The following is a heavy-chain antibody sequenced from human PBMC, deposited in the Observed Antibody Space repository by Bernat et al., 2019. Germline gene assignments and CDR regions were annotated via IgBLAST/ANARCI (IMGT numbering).Heavy chain of an antibody. J-gene: IGHJ5*02. CDR1: GFTFSDFS. CDR3: AGEPADSLTRSWFDP. CDR2: ISRISSHI. D-gene: IGHD4-4*01. Sequence: EMQLVESGGGLVKPGGSLRLSCTASGFTFSDFSMNWVRQAPGKGLEWLSYISRISSHIYYADSVKGRFTISRDNAKSTLYLQMNSLRADDTAVYYFAGEPADSLTRSWFDPWGQGTLVTVAS. V-gene: IGHV3-21*05.